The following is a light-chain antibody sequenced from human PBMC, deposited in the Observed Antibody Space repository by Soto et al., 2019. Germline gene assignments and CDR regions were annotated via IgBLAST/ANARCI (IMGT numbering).Light chain of an antibody. J-gene: IGKJ2*01. CDR3: QQYGRSPYT. V-gene: IGKV3-20*01. CDR1: QSVSSNY. CDR2: GAS. Sequence: EIVLTQSPGTLSLSPGERATLSCSASQSVSSNYLAWHQRKPGQAPRLLIYGASTRATGIPDRFSGSGSGTDFTLTISRLEPEDFAVYYCQQYGRSPYTFGQGTKLEI.